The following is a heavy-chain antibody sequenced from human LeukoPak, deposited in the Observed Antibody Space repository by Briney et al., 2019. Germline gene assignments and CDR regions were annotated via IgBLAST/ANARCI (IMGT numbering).Heavy chain of an antibody. D-gene: IGHD3-10*01. CDR3: ARGGGYYGSGSRDYYGMDV. V-gene: IGHV4-4*07. Sequence: PSETLSLTCTVSGGSISSYYWSWIRQPPGKGLEWIGRIYTSGSTNYNPSLKSRVTMSVDTSKNQFSLKLSSVTAADTAVYYCARGGGYYGSGSRDYYGMDVWGQGTTVTVSS. J-gene: IGHJ6*02. CDR2: IYTSGST. CDR1: GGSISSYY.